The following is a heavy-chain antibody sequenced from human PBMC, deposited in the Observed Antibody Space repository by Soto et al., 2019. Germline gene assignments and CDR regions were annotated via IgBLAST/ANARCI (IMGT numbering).Heavy chain of an antibody. CDR1: GYTFTDYY. Sequence: ASVKVSCKTSGYTFTDYYMHCVRHAPGQGLEWMGWINPNIGGPISAQKFQGRVTMTRDTSISTAYLELSRLRSDDTAVYYCARRRTASLDYWGKGTRVTVSS. J-gene: IGHJ4*02. V-gene: IGHV1-2*02. D-gene: IGHD2-21*02. CDR3: ARRRTASLDY. CDR2: INPNIGGP.